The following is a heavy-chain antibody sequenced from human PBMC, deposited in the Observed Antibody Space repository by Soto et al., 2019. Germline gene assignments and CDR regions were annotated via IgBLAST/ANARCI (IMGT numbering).Heavy chain of an antibody. D-gene: IGHD3-22*01. J-gene: IGHJ2*01. CDR1: GYTFTSYG. CDR2: ISAYNGNT. Sequence: ASVKVSCKASGYTFTSYGISWVRQAPGQGLEWMGWISAYNGNTNYAQKLQGRVTMTTDTSTSTAYMELRSLRSDDTAVYYCARTTYYFDSSGYYSRWYIDLWGRGILVTVSS. CDR3: ARTTYYFDSSGYYSRWYIDL. V-gene: IGHV1-18*01.